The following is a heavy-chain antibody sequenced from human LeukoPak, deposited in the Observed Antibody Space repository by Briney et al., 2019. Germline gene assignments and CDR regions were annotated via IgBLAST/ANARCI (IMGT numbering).Heavy chain of an antibody. CDR3: AKDSYYDSGGY. V-gene: IGHV3-23*01. CDR2: ISGSGGST. Sequence: PGGSLRVSCAASGFTFSSYAMSWVRQAPGKGLEWVSAISGSGGSTYYADSVKGRFTISRDNSKNTLYLQVHSLRAEDTAVYYCAKDSYYDSGGYWGQGTLVTVSS. J-gene: IGHJ4*02. CDR1: GFTFSSYA. D-gene: IGHD3-22*01.